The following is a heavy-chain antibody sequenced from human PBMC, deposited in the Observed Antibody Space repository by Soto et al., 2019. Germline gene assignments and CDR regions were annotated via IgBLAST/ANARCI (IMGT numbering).Heavy chain of an antibody. CDR1: VGFMRNNRYS. Sequence: SETLSLTCTVSVGFMRNNRYSWCWIRHPPGKGLDWIGNIYSSGSTYSNPSLKSRVTISVDTSKDQFFLKLSSVTAADTAVYYCARLSGWSRYNWFAPWGQGTLVTVPQ. V-gene: IGHV4-39*01. D-gene: IGHD6-19*01. CDR3: ARLSGWSRYNWFAP. J-gene: IGHJ5*02. CDR2: IYSSGST.